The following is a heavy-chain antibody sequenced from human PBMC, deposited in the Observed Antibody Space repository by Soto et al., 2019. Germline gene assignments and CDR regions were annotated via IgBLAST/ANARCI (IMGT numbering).Heavy chain of an antibody. CDR2: IRSKAYGGTT. Sequence: GGSLRLSCTASGFTFGDYAMSWFRQAPGKGLEWVGFIRSKAYGGTTEYAASVKGRFTISRDDSKSIAYLQMNSLKTEDTAVYYCTRDKWDYYDSSAVYYYYGMDVWGQGTTVTVSS. CDR3: TRDKWDYYDSSAVYYYYGMDV. D-gene: IGHD3-22*01. J-gene: IGHJ6*02. CDR1: GFTFGDYA. V-gene: IGHV3-49*03.